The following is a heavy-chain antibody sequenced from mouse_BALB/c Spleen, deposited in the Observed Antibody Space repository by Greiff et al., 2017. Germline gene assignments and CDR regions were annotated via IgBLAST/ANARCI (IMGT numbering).Heavy chain of an antibody. Sequence: VKLVESGPGLVAPSQSLSITCTVSGFSLTGYGVNWVRPPPGKGLEWLGMIWGDGSTDYNSALKSRLSSSKDNSKRQVFLKMNSLQTDDTAMCYCAREEGAMDDWGQGTSVTVSS. J-gene: IGHJ4*01. CDR2: IWGDGST. CDR3: AREEGAMDD. CDR1: GFSLTGYG. V-gene: IGHV2-6-7*01.